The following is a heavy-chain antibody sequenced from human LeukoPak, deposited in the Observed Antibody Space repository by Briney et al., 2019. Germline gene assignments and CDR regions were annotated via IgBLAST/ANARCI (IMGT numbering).Heavy chain of an antibody. CDR2: MNPNSGNT. CDR1: GYTFTSYD. D-gene: IGHD1-26*01. CDR3: ANVRGSVGATPVVRFDY. J-gene: IGHJ4*02. Sequence: EASVKVSCKASGYTFTSYDIHWVRQATGQGLEWMGWMNPNSGNTGYAQKFQGRVTMTRNTSISTAYMELSSLRSEDTAVYYCANVRGSVGATPVVRFDYWGQGTLVTVSS. V-gene: IGHV1-8*01.